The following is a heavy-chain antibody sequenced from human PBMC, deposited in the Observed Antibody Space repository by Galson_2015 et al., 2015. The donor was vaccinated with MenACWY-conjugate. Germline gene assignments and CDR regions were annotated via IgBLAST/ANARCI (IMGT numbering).Heavy chain of an antibody. V-gene: IGHV3-11*03. J-gene: IGHJ4*02. D-gene: IGHD6-13*01. CDR3: ARFRGHSSSRGVY. CDR2: ISSSGGYT. Sequence: SLRLSCAASGFTFTDYYMSWIRQAPGKGLEWVSYISSSGGYTTYADSVKGRFTISRDNAKNSLYLQMNSLRVEDTAVYYCARFRGHSSSRGVYWGQGTLVTVSS. CDR1: GFTFTDYY.